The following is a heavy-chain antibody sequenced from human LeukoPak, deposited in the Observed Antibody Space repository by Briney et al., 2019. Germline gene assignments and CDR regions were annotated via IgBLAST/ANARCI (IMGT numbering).Heavy chain of an antibody. D-gene: IGHD7-27*01. CDR2: VYYTGST. CDR1: GGSISSYY. V-gene: IGHV4-59*01. CDR3: ASNTGTVFDY. Sequence: ASETLSLTCTVSGGSISSYYWSWIRQPPGKGLEWIGYVYYTGSTEYNPSLRSRVTISLDMSKQQFSLNLTSVTAADTAVYYCASNTGTVFDYWGQGALVTVSS. J-gene: IGHJ4*02.